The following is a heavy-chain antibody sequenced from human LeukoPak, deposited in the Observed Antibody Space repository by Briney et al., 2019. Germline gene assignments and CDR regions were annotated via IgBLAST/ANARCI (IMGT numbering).Heavy chain of an antibody. Sequence: AGGSLRLSCAASGFTVSNYHINWVRQAPGKGLEWVAAIVHTGVDTYYTDSVKGRFALSRDNSKNTLYLQMNSLRAEDTAVYYCASNSCSGGSCRYYFDYWGQGTLVTVSS. CDR2: IVHTGVDT. J-gene: IGHJ4*02. D-gene: IGHD2-15*01. CDR3: ASNSCSGGSCRYYFDY. V-gene: IGHV3-23*01. CDR1: GFTVSNYH.